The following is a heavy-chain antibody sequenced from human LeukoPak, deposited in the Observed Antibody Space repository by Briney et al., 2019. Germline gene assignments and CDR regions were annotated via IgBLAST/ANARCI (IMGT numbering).Heavy chain of an antibody. CDR1: GFTFSSYS. J-gene: IGHJ6*03. Sequence: GGSLRLSCAVSGFTFSSYSMNWVRQAPGKGLEWVSYISSSSGTIYYADSVKGRFTISRDNAKNSLYLQMNSLRAEDTAVYYCAKGGVGATNYYYYMDVWGKGTTVTVSS. V-gene: IGHV3-48*04. CDR2: ISSSSGTI. CDR3: AKGGVGATNYYYYMDV. D-gene: IGHD1-26*01.